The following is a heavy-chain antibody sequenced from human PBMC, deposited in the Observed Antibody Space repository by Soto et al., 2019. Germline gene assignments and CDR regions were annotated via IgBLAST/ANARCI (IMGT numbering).Heavy chain of an antibody. J-gene: IGHJ6*02. CDR2: INYSGST. D-gene: IGHD3-22*01. CDR3: ASDYYDSSGDGYYYYGMDV. Sequence: KASETLSLTCTVSGGSISSGGYYWSWIRQHPGKGLEWIGYINYSGSTYYNPSLKSRVTISVDTSKNQFSLKLSSVTAADTAVYYCASDYYDSSGDGYYYYGMDVWGQGTTVTVSS. V-gene: IGHV4-31*03. CDR1: GGSISSGGYY.